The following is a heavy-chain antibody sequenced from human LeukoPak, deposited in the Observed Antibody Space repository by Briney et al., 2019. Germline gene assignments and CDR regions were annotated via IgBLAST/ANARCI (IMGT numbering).Heavy chain of an antibody. V-gene: IGHV3-48*04. CDR1: GFTFNNYA. D-gene: IGHD1-26*01. CDR3: VREAVGARRDFDF. CDR2: ISSSGNTI. J-gene: IGHJ4*02. Sequence: GGSLRLSCAASGFTFNNYAMNWVRQAPGKGLEWISFISSSGNTIYYADSVEGRFTISRDNAQKSLFLQMNNLRAEDTAVYYCVREAVGARRDFDFWGQGTLVTVSS.